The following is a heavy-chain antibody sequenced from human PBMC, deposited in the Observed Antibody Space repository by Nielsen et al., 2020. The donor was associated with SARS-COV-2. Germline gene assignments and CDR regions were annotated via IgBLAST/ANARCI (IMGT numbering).Heavy chain of an antibody. Sequence: GGSLRLSCAASAFTFSSYGMHWVRQAPGKGLEWVAVIWYDGSSKYYADSVKGRFTISRDNSKNTLYLQLNSLRAEDTAVYYCARAAAVYLDYWGQGTLVTVSS. CDR2: IWYDGSSK. J-gene: IGHJ4*02. CDR3: ARAAAVYLDY. V-gene: IGHV3-33*01. D-gene: IGHD6-13*01. CDR1: AFTFSSYG.